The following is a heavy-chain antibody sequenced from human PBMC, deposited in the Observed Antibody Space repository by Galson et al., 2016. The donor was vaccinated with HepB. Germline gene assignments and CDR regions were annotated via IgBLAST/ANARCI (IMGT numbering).Heavy chain of an antibody. Sequence: SLRLSCAASGFSFSSFAMSWVRQAPGQGLEWVSAISGNGVTTYYADSVRGRFTISSDNSRDTVYLQMNVLSAGDTAVYYCGKSFFSGGSIVRFSDYWGQGALVTVSP. D-gene: IGHD3-16*02. CDR1: GFSFSSFA. CDR2: ISGNGVTT. CDR3: GKSFFSGGSIVRFSDY. J-gene: IGHJ4*02. V-gene: IGHV3-23*01.